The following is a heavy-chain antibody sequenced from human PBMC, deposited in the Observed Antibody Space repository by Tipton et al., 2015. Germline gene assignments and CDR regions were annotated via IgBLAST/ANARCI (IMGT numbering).Heavy chain of an antibody. V-gene: IGHV4-39*01. J-gene: IGHJ4*02. CDR2: IYYRRST. Sequence: TLSLTCTVSGGSISISSYYWGWIRQPPGKGLEWIGSIYYRRSTYYNPSLKSRVTISVDTSKNHFSVRLRSVTAADTAVYYCVVLRPPIATATFDYWGQGTLVTVSS. CDR1: GGSISISSYY. D-gene: IGHD6-13*01. CDR3: VVLRPPIATATFDY.